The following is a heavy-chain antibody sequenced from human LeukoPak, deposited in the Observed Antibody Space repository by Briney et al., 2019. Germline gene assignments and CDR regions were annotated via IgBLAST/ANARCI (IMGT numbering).Heavy chain of an antibody. CDR2: LYYSGGT. CDR1: GGPISSNTYY. CDR3: ARVTGATLFDY. J-gene: IGHJ4*02. Sequence: SETLSLTCTVSGGPISSNTYYWGWIRQPPGKGLEWIGSLYYSGGTYYNPSLKSRVTISVDTSKNQFSLKLSSVTAADTAVYYCARVTGATLFDYWGQGTLVTVSS. V-gene: IGHV4-39*01. D-gene: IGHD1-7*01.